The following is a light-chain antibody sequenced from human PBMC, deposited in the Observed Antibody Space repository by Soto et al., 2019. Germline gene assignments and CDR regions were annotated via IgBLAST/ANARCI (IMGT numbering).Light chain of an antibody. CDR1: QIINQC. J-gene: IGKJ1*01. V-gene: IGKV1-5*03. CDR2: KAS. Sequence: DIQMTQSPSTLSASVGDRVTIACRASQIINQCLAWYQQKPGKAPKFLIYKASNLESGVPSRFSGSGSGTEFTLTISSLQADDSATYYYQQCNSYPWTFGQGTKVEIK. CDR3: QQCNSYPWT.